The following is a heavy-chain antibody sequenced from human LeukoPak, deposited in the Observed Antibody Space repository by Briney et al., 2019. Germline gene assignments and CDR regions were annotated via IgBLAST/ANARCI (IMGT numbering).Heavy chain of an antibody. J-gene: IGHJ6*02. CDR3: ARVYSGYDSDYYYGMDV. CDR2: IYHSGST. Sequence: SETLSLTCTVSGGSISSSNWWRWVRQPPGKGLEWIGEIYHSGSTNYNPSLKSRVTISVDKSKNQFSLKLSSVTAADTAVYYCARVYSGYDSDYYYGMDVWGQGTTVTVSS. D-gene: IGHD5-12*01. V-gene: IGHV4-4*02. CDR1: GGSISSSNW.